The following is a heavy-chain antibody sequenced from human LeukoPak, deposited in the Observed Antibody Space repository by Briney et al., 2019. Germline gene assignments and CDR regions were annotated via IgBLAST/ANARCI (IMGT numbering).Heavy chain of an antibody. J-gene: IGHJ4*02. CDR3: ARRTRYDFWSGLHFDY. Sequence: SETLSLTCTVSGGSISSSSYYWGWIRQPPGKGLEWIGSIYYSGSTYYNPSLKSRVTISVDTSKNQFSLKLSSVTAADTAVYYCARRTRYDFWSGLHFDYWGQGTLVTVSS. CDR2: IYYSGST. D-gene: IGHD3-3*01. V-gene: IGHV4-39*01. CDR1: GGSISSSSYY.